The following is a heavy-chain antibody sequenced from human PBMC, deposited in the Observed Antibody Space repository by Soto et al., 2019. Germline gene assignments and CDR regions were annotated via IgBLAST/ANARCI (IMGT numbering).Heavy chain of an antibody. CDR2: INHSGST. D-gene: IGHD5-18*01. J-gene: IGHJ4*02. V-gene: IGHV4-34*01. CDR1: GGSFSGYY. CDR3: AREGYSYTRSLDY. Sequence: SETLSLTCAVYGGSFSGYYWSWIRQPPGKGLEWIGEINHSGSTNYNPSLKSRVTISVDTSKNQFSLKLSSVTAADTAVYYCAREGYSYTRSLDYWGQGTLVTVSS.